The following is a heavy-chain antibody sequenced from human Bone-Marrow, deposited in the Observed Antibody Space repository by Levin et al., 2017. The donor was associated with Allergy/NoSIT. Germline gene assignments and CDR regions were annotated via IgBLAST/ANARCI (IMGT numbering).Heavy chain of an antibody. CDR1: GFTFSSYA. D-gene: IGHD4-17*01. Sequence: GESLKISCAASGFTFSSYAMHWVRQAPGKGLEWVAVISYDGSNKYYADSVKGRFTISRDNSKNTLYLQMNSLRAEDTAVYYCARVYGEAVWDYWGQGTLVTVSS. CDR2: ISYDGSNK. CDR3: ARVYGEAVWDY. V-gene: IGHV3-30*04. J-gene: IGHJ4*02.